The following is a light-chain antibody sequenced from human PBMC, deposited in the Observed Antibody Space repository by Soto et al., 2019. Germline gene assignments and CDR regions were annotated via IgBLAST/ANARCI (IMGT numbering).Light chain of an antibody. J-gene: IGKJ5*01. Sequence: EIVLTQSPGTLSLSPGKRATLSCRASQSVSSSYLSWYQQKPGQAPRLLIYGASGRATGIPDRFSGSGSGTDFTLTIRRLEPEDFAVYYCQQYGSSPPVTFGQGTRLEI. CDR1: QSVSSSY. V-gene: IGKV3-20*01. CDR2: GAS. CDR3: QQYGSSPPVT.